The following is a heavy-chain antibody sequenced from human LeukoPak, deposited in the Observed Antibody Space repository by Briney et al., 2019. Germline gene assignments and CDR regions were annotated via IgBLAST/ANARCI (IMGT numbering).Heavy chain of an antibody. D-gene: IGHD1-14*01. V-gene: IGHV4-38-2*02. CDR1: GYSISSGYY. Sequence: SETLSLTCAVSGYSISSGYYWGWIRQPPGKGLERIGSIYHSGSTYYNPSLKSRVTISVDTSKNQFSLKLSSVTAADTAVYYCARDPDGTQVWGQGTLVTVSS. CDR2: IYHSGST. CDR3: ARDPDGTQV. J-gene: IGHJ4*02.